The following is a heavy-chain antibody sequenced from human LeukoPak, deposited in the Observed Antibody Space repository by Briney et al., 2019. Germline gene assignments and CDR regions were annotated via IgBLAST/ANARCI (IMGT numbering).Heavy chain of an antibody. CDR3: ARTIVGATMALDY. D-gene: IGHD1-26*01. CDR1: GGSFSGYY. J-gene: IGHJ4*02. CDR2: INHSGST. Sequence: SETLSLTCAVYGGSFSGYYWSWIRQPPGKGLEWIGEINHSGSTNYNPSLKSRVTISVDTSKNQFSLKLSSVTAADTAVYYCARTIVGATMALDYWGQGTLVTVSS. V-gene: IGHV4-34*01.